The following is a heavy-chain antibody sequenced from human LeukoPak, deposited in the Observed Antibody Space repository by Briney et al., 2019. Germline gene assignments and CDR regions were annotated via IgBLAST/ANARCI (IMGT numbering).Heavy chain of an antibody. D-gene: IGHD2-15*01. Sequence: QLGGSLRLSCAASGFTFSSYWMSWVRQAPGKGLEWVANIKQDGSEKYYVDSVKGRFTISRDNAKNSLYLQMNSLRAEDTAVYYCARDAYCSGGSCYSFYFDYWGQGTLVTVSS. CDR3: ARDAYCSGGSCYSFYFDY. V-gene: IGHV3-7*01. CDR2: IKQDGSEK. CDR1: GFTFSSYW. J-gene: IGHJ4*02.